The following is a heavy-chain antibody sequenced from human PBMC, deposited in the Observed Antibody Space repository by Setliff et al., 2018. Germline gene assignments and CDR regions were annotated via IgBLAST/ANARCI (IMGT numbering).Heavy chain of an antibody. CDR1: GGSISSGGFY. V-gene: IGHV4-61*09. Sequence: SETLSLTCSVSGGSISSGGFYWSWIRQSAGRGLEWIGHVHTGGATDYNLSLKSRVTISLDSSKNQFSLRLSSVTAADAAVYFCARESATIGEFPLYYFDKWGQGIPVTVSS. D-gene: IGHD3-10*01. J-gene: IGHJ4*02. CDR2: VHTGGAT. CDR3: ARESATIGEFPLYYFDK.